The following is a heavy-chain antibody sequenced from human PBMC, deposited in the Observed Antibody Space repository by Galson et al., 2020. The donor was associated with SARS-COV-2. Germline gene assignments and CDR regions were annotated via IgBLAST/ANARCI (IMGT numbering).Heavy chain of an antibody. J-gene: IGHJ4*02. V-gene: IGHV4-34*01. Sequence: SSETLSLTCAVYGGSFSGYAWSWVRQSPGKGLEWIGQIKDSGNTKYNPSLKSRVTISVDTSKKQFSLKLESVTAADTAVYYCARGVPGYWGQGTLVTVSS. CDR3: ARGVPGY. CDR2: IKDSGNT. CDR1: GGSFSGYA.